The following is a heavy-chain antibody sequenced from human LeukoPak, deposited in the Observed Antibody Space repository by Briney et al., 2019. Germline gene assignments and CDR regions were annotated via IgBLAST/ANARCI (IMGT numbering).Heavy chain of an antibody. CDR2: INHSGST. CDR3: ARGLSGY. J-gene: IGHJ4*02. Sequence: PSETLSLTCTVSGYSISSGYYWGWIRQPPGKGLEWIGEINHSGSTNYNPSLKSRVTISVDTSKNQFSLKLSSVTAADTAVYYCARGLSGYWGQGTLVTVSS. D-gene: IGHD1-26*01. V-gene: IGHV4-38-2*02. CDR1: GYSISSGYY.